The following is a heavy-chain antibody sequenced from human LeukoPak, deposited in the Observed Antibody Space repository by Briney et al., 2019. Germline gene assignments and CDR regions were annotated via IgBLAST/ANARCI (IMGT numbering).Heavy chain of an antibody. CDR3: ARELFGSGSCPDY. J-gene: IGHJ4*02. D-gene: IGHD3-10*01. Sequence: PGPSLRLSCTAPGFTFSSYAIHWIRQAPGKGLEWVALVWRDGSNRYYSEAVKGRFTISRDNSKNTVYLQINSLRAEDTAVYYCARELFGSGSCPDYWGQGTRVTVSS. CDR2: VWRDGSNR. CDR1: GFTFSSYA. V-gene: IGHV3-33*01.